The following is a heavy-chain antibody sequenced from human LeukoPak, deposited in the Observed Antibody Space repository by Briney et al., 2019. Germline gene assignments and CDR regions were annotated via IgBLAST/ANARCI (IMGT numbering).Heavy chain of an antibody. D-gene: IGHD3-9*01. CDR3: ARVRYYLDY. CDR2: IRNKVNSYST. V-gene: IGHV3-72*01. CDR1: GFTFSSYG. Sequence: PGRSLRLSCAASGFTFSSYGMHWVRQAPGKGLEWVGRIRNKVNSYSTEYAASAKGRLTISRDDSKNSLYLQMNSLKTEDTAVYYCARVRYYLDYWGQGTLVTVSS. J-gene: IGHJ4*02.